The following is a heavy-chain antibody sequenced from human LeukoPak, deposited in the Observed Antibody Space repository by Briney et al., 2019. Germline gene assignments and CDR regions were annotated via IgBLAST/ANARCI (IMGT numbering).Heavy chain of an antibody. CDR3: AREWNNAFDF. Sequence: SQTLSLTCAISGDSVSRNNITWNWIRQSPSRGLEWLGSTYYSSKWYNEYSVSGESLITISPDTYKNKFSLNLNSVNPEDTAVFYCAREWNNAFDFWGQGTMVTVSS. J-gene: IGHJ3*01. V-gene: IGHV6-1*01. CDR1: GDSVSRNNIT. D-gene: IGHD1-1*01. CDR2: TYYSSKWYN.